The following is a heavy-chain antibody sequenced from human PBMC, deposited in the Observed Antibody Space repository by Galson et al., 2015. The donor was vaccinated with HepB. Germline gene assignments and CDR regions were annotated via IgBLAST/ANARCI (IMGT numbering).Heavy chain of an antibody. V-gene: IGHV3-30*04. J-gene: IGHJ4*02. D-gene: IGHD4-23*01. Sequence: SLRLSCAASGFTFSSYAMHWVRQAPGKGLEWVAVISYDGSNKYYADSVKGRFTISRDNSKNTLYLQMNSLRAEDTAVYYCARDQIRGGYGGNSGPGDYWGQGTLVTVSS. CDR1: GFTFSSYA. CDR3: ARDQIRGGYGGNSGPGDY. CDR2: ISYDGSNK.